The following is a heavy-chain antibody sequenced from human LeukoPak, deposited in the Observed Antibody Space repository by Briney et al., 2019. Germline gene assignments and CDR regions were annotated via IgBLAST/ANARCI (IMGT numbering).Heavy chain of an antibody. CDR1: GFNFSSYS. CDR3: ARVQYNACDY. CDR2: ISDSSSRI. J-gene: IGHJ4*02. V-gene: IGHV3-21*06. Sequence: GGSLRLSCAASGFNFSSYSMNWVRQASGKGPEWVSLISDSSSRIYYADSVKGRFTISRDNAKNSLYLQMDSLRAEDTAVYYCARVQYNACDYWGQGTLVTVSS. D-gene: IGHD1-1*01.